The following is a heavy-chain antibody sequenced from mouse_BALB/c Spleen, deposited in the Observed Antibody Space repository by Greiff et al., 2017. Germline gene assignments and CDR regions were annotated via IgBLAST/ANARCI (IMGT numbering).Heavy chain of an antibody. V-gene: IGHV14-3*02. CDR1: GFNIKDTY. CDR3: ARLDGSSYGY. CDR2: IDPANGNT. D-gene: IGHD1-1*01. J-gene: IGHJ2*01. Sequence: VQLQQPGAELVKPGASVKLSCTASGFNIKDTYMHWVKQRPEQGLEWIGRIDPANGNTKYDPKFQGKATITADTSSNTAYLPLSSLTSEDTAVYYCARLDGSSYGYWGQGTTLTVSS.